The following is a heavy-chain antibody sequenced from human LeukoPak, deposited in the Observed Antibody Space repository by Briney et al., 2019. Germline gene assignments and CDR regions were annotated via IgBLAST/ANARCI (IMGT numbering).Heavy chain of an antibody. Sequence: PSETLSLTCAVYGGSFSGYYWSWIRQPPGKGLEWIGEINHSGSTNYNPSLKSRVTISVDTSKNQFSLKLSSVTAADTAVYYCARGARYYDILTGYHYWGLGTLVTVSS. CDR2: INHSGST. CDR3: ARGARYYDILTGYHY. D-gene: IGHD3-9*01. V-gene: IGHV4-34*01. J-gene: IGHJ4*02. CDR1: GGSFSGYY.